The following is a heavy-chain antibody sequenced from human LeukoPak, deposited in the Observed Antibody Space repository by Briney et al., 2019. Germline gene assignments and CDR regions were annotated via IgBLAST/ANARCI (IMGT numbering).Heavy chain of an antibody. J-gene: IGHJ4*02. Sequence: SETLSLTCAVYGGSFSGYYWSWIRQPPGKGLEWIGEINHSGSTNYNPSLKSRVTISVYTSKKQLSLNMHSVTAADTAVYYCARGGYGGSDSWGQGTLVTVSS. D-gene: IGHD4-23*01. V-gene: IGHV4-34*01. CDR3: ARGGYGGSDS. CDR1: GGSFSGYY. CDR2: INHSGST.